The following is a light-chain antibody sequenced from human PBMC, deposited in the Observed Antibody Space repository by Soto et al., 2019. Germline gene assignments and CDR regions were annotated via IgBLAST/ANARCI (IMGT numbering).Light chain of an antibody. CDR1: QGINGR. CDR3: QQANSFPHT. CDR2: ASS. V-gene: IGKV1-12*01. Sequence: IQMNQSPSSVSASVGDRVTITCRASQGINGRLAWYQQKPGEAPKLLIYASSSLQSGVPSRFSGSGSGTDFTLTISSLRAEDFATYYCQQANSFPHTFGQGTMLEIK. J-gene: IGKJ2*01.